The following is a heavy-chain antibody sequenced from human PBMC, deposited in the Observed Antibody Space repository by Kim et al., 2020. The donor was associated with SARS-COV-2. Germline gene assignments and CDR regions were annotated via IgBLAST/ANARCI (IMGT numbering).Heavy chain of an antibody. J-gene: IGHJ3*02. Sequence: GGSLRLSCAASGFTFDDYAMHWVRQAPGKGLEWVSGISWNSGSIGYADSVKGRFTISRDNAKNSLYLQMNSLRAEDTALYYCAKDIGLGYCTGGVCSVAFDIWGQGTMVTVSS. CDR3: AKDIGLGYCTGGVCSVAFDI. D-gene: IGHD2-8*02. V-gene: IGHV3-9*01. CDR2: ISWNSGSI. CDR1: GFTFDDYA.